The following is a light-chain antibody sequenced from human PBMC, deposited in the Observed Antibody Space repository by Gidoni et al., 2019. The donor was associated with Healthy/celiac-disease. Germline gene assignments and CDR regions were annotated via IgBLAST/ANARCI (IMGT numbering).Light chain of an antibody. CDR2: EGS. V-gene: IGLV2-23*01. CDR3: CSFAGSRYV. J-gene: IGLJ1*01. CDR1: SSDVGSYNL. Sequence: QSALTQPASVSGSPGQSLTISCTGTSSDVGSYNLVSWYQQHPGKAPKLMIYEGSKRPSGVSNRFSGSKSGNTASLTISGLQAEDEADDYCCSFAGSRYVFGTGTKVTVL.